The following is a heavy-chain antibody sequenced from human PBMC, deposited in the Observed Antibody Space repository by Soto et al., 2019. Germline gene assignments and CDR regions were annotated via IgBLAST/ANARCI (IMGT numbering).Heavy chain of an antibody. J-gene: IGHJ6*02. CDR1: GYTFTNYW. CDR3: AASIFYYGMGV. V-gene: IGHV5-51*01. Sequence: GESLKISCKGSGYTFTNYWIGWVRQMPGKGLEWMGIIYPGDSDTKYNPSFQGQVTISADKSITTTYLRWTSLKASDTAIYYCAASIFYYGMGVWGQGTTVTVSS. CDR2: IYPGDSDT.